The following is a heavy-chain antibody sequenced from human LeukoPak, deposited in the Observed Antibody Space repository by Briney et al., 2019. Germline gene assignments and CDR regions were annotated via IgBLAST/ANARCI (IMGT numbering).Heavy chain of an antibody. Sequence: GGSLRLSCTASGFTFGDYAMSWVRQAPGKGLEWVGFIRGKAYGGTTEYAASVKGRFTISRDDSKSIAYLQMNSLKTEDTAVYYCTRWFKGVRIEVDYWGQGTLVTVSS. V-gene: IGHV3-49*04. D-gene: IGHD2/OR15-2a*01. J-gene: IGHJ4*02. CDR1: GFTFGDYA. CDR3: TRWFKGVRIEVDY. CDR2: IRGKAYGGTT.